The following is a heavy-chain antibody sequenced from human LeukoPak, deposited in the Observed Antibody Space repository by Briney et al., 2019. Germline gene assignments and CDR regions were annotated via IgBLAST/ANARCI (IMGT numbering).Heavy chain of an antibody. CDR1: GFTFSSYA. V-gene: IGHV3-23*01. J-gene: IGHJ4*02. Sequence: GGSLRLSCAASGFTFSSYAMSWVRQAPGKWLEWVSAISGSGGSTYYADSVKGRFTISRDNSKNTLYLQMNSLRAEDTAVYYCAKDKPFGGATVYYFDYWGQGTLVTVSS. D-gene: IGHD1-26*01. CDR3: AKDKPFGGATVYYFDY. CDR2: ISGSGGST.